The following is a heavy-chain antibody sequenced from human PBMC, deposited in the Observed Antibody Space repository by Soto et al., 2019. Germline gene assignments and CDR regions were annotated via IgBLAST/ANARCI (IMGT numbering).Heavy chain of an antibody. CDR1: GFTFDDYA. J-gene: IGHJ6*02. V-gene: IGHV3-9*01. CDR3: AKDYGDIVVVPAAIVSYGMGV. Sequence: GGSLRLSCAASGFTFDDYAMHWVRQAPGKGLEWVSGISWNSGSIGYADSVKGRFTISRDNAKNSLYLQMNSLRAEDTALYYCAKDYGDIVVVPAAIVSYGMGVWGQGTTVTVSS. CDR2: ISWNSGSI. D-gene: IGHD2-2*01.